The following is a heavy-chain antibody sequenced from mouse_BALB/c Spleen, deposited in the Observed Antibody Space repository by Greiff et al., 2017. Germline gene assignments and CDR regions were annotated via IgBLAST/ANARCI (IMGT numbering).Heavy chain of an antibody. CDR3: AKQNYDYEIDAMDY. Sequence: DVKLQESGGGLVKPGALKLSCAASGFTFSSYAMSWVRQTPEKRLEWVASISSGGSTYYPDSVKGRFTISRDNARNILYLQMSSLRSEDTAMYYCAKQNYDYEIDAMDYWGQGTSVTVSS. J-gene: IGHJ4*01. CDR1: GFTFSSYA. V-gene: IGHV5-6-5*01. D-gene: IGHD2-4*01. CDR2: ISSGGST.